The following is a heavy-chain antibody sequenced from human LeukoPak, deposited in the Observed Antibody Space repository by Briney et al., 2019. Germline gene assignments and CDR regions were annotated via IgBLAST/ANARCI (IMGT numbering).Heavy chain of an antibody. CDR3: ARSVVPARSVHMDV. CDR1: GGSISGYY. D-gene: IGHD2-21*01. CDR2: INHSGST. V-gene: IGHV4-34*01. J-gene: IGHJ6*03. Sequence: PSETLSLTCTVSGGSISGYYWSWIRQPPGKGLEWIGEINHSGSTNYNPSLKSRVTISVDTSKNQFSLKLSSVTAADTAVYYCARSVVPARSVHMDVWGKGTTVTVSS.